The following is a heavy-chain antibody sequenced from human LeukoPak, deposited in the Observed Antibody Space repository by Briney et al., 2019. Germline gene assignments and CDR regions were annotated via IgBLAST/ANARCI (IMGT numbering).Heavy chain of an antibody. CDR3: ASPSSYYYGSGSYYGFDY. CDR1: GGSFSGYY. D-gene: IGHD3-10*01. V-gene: IGHV4-34*01. CDR2: INHSGRT. J-gene: IGHJ4*02. Sequence: KPSETLSLTCAVYGGSFSGYYWSWIRQPPGKGLEWLGEINHSGRTNYNPSLKSRVTISVDTSKNQFSLKLSSVTAADTAVYYCASPSSYYYGSGSYYGFDYWGQGTLVTVSS.